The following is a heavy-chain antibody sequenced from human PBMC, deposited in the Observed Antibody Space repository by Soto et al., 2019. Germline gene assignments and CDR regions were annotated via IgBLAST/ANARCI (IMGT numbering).Heavy chain of an antibody. J-gene: IGHJ4*02. Sequence: GGSLRISCAASGFTFSSYGMHWVRQAPGKGLEWVAVISYDGSNKYYADSVKGRFTISRDNSKNTLYLQMNSLRAEDMAVYYCAKTHYGDYPYIDYWGQGTLVTVSS. CDR3: AKTHYGDYPYIDY. D-gene: IGHD4-17*01. CDR1: GFTFSSYG. V-gene: IGHV3-30*18. CDR2: ISYDGSNK.